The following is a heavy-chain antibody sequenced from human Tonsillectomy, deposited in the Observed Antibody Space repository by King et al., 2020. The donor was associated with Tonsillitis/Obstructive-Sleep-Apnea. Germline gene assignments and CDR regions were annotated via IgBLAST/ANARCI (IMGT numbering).Heavy chain of an antibody. J-gene: IGHJ3*02. V-gene: IGHV4-59*01. D-gene: IGHD4-11*01. CDR3: ARGNDYNDAFDI. CDR1: GGSISSYY. Sequence: VQLQESGPGLVKPSETLSLNCTGPGGSISSYYWSWIRQPPGKGLEWIGYIYYSGSTNYTPSLKSRVTISVDTSKNQLSLKLSSVTAADTAVYYCARGNDYNDAFDIWGQGTMVTVSS. CDR2: IYYSGST.